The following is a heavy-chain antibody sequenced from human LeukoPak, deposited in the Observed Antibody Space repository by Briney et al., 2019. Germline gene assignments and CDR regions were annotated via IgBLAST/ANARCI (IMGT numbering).Heavy chain of an antibody. CDR3: AKAGPYYFDY. J-gene: IGHJ4*02. CDR2: ISPTGGAT. V-gene: IGHV3-23*01. Sequence: GGSLRLSCAASGFTFSDHYMDWVRQAPGKGLEWVSGISPTGGATYYADSVKGRFTISRDNSKNTLFLQMNSLRTEDTAVYYCAKAGPYYFDYWGQGTLVTVSS. CDR1: GFTFSDHY.